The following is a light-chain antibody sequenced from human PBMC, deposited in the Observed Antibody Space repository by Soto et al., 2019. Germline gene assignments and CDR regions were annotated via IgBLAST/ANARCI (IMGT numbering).Light chain of an antibody. Sequence: DIQIPQSPSTLSASVGDRVTITCRASQSISSWLAWYQQKPGKAPKLLIYDASSLESGVPSRFSGSGSGTEFTLTISSLQPDDFATYYCQQYNSYWTFGQGTKVDIK. CDR2: DAS. CDR3: QQYNSYWT. CDR1: QSISSW. J-gene: IGKJ1*01. V-gene: IGKV1-5*01.